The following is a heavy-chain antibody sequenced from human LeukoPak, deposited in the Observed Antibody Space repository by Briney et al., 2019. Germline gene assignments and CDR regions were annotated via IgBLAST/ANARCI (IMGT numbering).Heavy chain of an antibody. CDR3: ARGRRNRGYSYGPPFDY. CDR1: GFIFSSYA. Sequence: PGGSLRLSCAASGFIFSSYAMSWVRQPPGKGLEWIGEINHSGSTNYNPSLKSRVTISVDTSKNQFSLKLSSVTAADTAVYYCARGRRNRGYSYGPPFDYWGQGTLVTVSS. J-gene: IGHJ4*02. D-gene: IGHD5-18*01. V-gene: IGHV4-34*01. CDR2: INHSGST.